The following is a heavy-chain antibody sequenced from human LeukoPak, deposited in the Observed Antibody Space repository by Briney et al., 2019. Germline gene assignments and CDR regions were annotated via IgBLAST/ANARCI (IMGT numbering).Heavy chain of an antibody. CDR2: IYDSGST. J-gene: IGHJ4*02. CDR1: GASISGSGYY. CDR3: AKSGGYGLIDY. D-gene: IGHD1-26*01. Sequence: PSETLSLTCTVSGASISGSGYYWCWIRQPPGKGLEWIGNIYDSGSTYYNASLQSRVTISIDTSKNQFSLRMSSVTAAHTAMYYCAKSGGYGLIDYWGQGTLVTVSS. V-gene: IGHV4-39*01.